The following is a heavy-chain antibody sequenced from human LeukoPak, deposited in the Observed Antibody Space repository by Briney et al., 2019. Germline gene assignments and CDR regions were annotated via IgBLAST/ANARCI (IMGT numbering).Heavy chain of an antibody. J-gene: IGHJ4*02. CDR2: ISGSAGNT. CDR1: GFTFSSYA. Sequence: PGGSLRLSCAASGFTFSSYAMSWVRQAPGKGLEWVSAISGSAGNTYYTVSVKGWFTISRDNSKNTLYLQMNSLRAEDTAVYYCATELTMIRGVHFDSWGRGTLVTVSS. CDR3: ATELTMIRGVHFDS. V-gene: IGHV3-23*01. D-gene: IGHD3-10*01.